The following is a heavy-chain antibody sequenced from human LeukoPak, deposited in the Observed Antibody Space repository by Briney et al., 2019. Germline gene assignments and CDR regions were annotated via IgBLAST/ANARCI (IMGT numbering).Heavy chain of an antibody. CDR2: IHGSDDYT. CDR1: GFTFSNYA. CDR3: AKGYGSGTYYDDY. D-gene: IGHD3-10*01. Sequence: PGGSLRLSCAASGFTFSNYAMNWVRQAPGKGLEWVSAIHGSDDYTYYADSVKGRFTISRDNSKNTLYLQMNSLRAEDTAVYYCAKGYGSGTYYDDYWGQGTLVTVSS. V-gene: IGHV3-23*01. J-gene: IGHJ4*02.